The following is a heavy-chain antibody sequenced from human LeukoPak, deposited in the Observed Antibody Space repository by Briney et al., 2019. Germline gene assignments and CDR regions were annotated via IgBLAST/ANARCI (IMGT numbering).Heavy chain of an antibody. Sequence: GGSLRLSCAASGFIFRGSAMHWVRQAAGKGLEWLGRIRTRGNTYATGYAASVKGRFTISRDDSKNTAFLQMNSLKTEDTAVYYCITTLGYCSRTTCYDADDSSYYAMDVWGQGTTVTVSS. CDR1: GFIFRGSA. V-gene: IGHV3-73*01. CDR2: IRTRGNTYAT. CDR3: ITTLGYCSRTTCYDADDSSYYAMDV. J-gene: IGHJ6*02. D-gene: IGHD2-2*01.